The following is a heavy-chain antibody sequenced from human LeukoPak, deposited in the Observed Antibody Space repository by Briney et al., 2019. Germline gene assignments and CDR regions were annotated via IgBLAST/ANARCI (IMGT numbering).Heavy chain of an antibody. J-gene: IGHJ3*02. CDR3: AGEIGAEGELLGAFDI. Sequence: GGSVTLSCAPCGFILDLYRVRGPRHSTERAVVWVSSMYWNGGSTRYADSVKGRFTISREDAKNSLYLQMNSLRAEDTALYYCAGEIGAEGELLGAFDIWGQGTMVTVSS. CDR1: GFILDLYR. CDR2: MYWNGGST. V-gene: IGHV3-20*04. D-gene: IGHD1-26*01.